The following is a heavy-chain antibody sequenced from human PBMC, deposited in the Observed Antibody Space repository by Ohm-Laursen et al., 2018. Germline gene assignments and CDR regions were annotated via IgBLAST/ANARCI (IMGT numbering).Heavy chain of an antibody. Sequence: SLRLSCAASGFTFSTYAMSWVRQAPGKGLEWVSVIYSGGSTYYADSVKGRFTISRDNSKNTLYLQMNNLRAEDTAVYYCAKNRDNNWSSHFDCWGQGTLVTVSS. CDR2: IYSGGST. D-gene: IGHD2/OR15-2a*01. CDR1: GFTFSTYA. CDR3: AKNRDNNWSSHFDC. V-gene: IGHV3-23*03. J-gene: IGHJ4*02.